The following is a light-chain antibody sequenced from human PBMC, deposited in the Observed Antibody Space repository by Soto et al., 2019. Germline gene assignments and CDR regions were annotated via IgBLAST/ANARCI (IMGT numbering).Light chain of an antibody. CDR1: QSVSSN. CDR3: QQYKNWPLIT. Sequence: EIVMTQSPATLSVSPGERATLSCMASQSVSSNLAWYQQKPGQAPRLLIYDASTRATGLPARFSGSGSGTEFTLTVSSLQSEDFAVYYCQQYKNWPLITFGQGTRLEI. J-gene: IGKJ5*01. V-gene: IGKV3-15*01. CDR2: DAS.